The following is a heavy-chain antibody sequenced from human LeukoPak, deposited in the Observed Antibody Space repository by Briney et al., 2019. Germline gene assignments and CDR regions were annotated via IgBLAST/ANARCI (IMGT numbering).Heavy chain of an antibody. V-gene: IGHV4-39*01. CDR2: IYYSGST. D-gene: IGHD2-2*01. CDR3: ALLGYCSSTSCLRPLFYFDY. J-gene: IGHJ4*02. Sequence: PSETLSLTCTVSGGSISSSSYYWGWISQPQWKGLEWIGSIYYSGSTYYNPSLKSRVTITVNTAKNQLSLKLSSVSAADTAVYYCALLGYCSSTSCLRPLFYFDYWGQGTLVTVSS. CDR1: GGSISSSSYY.